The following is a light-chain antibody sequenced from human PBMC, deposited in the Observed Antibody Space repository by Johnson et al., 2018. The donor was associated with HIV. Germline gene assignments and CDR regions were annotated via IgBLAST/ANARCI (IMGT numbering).Light chain of an antibody. CDR1: SSIIGNNY. CDR2: ENN. J-gene: IGLJ1*01. V-gene: IGLV1-51*02. CDR3: GTWDSSLSAFYV. Sequence: QSVLTQPPSVSAAPGQKVTISCSGSSSIIGNNYVSWYQQLPGTAPKLLIYENNKRPSGIPDRFSGSKSGTSATLGITGLQTGDEADYYCGTWDSSLSAFYVFGTATKVTVL.